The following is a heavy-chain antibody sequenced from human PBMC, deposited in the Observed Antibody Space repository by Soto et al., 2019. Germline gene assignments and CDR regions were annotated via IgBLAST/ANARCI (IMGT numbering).Heavy chain of an antibody. D-gene: IGHD2-15*01. CDR2: ISYDGSNK. J-gene: IGHJ4*02. V-gene: IGHV3-30-3*01. CDR3: AREEGGTYCSGGSCYGY. CDR1: GFTFSSYA. Sequence: GGSLRLSCAASGFTFSSYAMHWVRQAPGKGLEWVAVISYDGSNKYYADSVKGRFTISRDNSKNTLYLQMNSLRAEDTAVYYCAREEGGTYCSGGSCYGYWGQGTLVTVSS.